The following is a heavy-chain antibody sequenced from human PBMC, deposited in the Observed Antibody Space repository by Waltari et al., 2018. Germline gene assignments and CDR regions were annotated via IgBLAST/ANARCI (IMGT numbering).Heavy chain of an antibody. J-gene: IGHJ4*02. V-gene: IGHV1-18*01. CDR3: AFLGLAGRWGTFDY. D-gene: IGHD6-13*01. CDR1: GYVPTNYG. CDR2: IGASSANT. Sequence: QVQLVQSGGEVKTPWASVNVSCKVFGYVPTNYGISWVRQAPGQGLEWFGWIGASSANTQIAQVFQGRVTLSRDISTKTAYMEIRSLTSDDTAMYYCAFLGLAGRWGTFDYWGQGTLVTVSS.